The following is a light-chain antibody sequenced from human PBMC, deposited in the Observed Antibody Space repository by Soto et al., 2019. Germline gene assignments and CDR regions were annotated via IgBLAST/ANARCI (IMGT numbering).Light chain of an antibody. J-gene: IGLJ3*02. CDR1: SSNIGAGYD. Sequence: QPVLTQPPSVSGAPGQRVTISCTGSSSNIGAGYDVHWYQQLPGTAPKLLIYGNNNRPSGVPDRFSGSKSGTSASLAITGLQAEDEADYYCQSYDSGLTASVFGGGTKVTVL. CDR2: GNN. CDR3: QSYDSGLTASV. V-gene: IGLV1-40*01.